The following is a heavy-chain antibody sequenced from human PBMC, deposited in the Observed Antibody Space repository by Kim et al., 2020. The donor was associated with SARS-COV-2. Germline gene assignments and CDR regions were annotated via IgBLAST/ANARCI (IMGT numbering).Heavy chain of an antibody. CDR1: GFTFSSYS. CDR2: ISSSSSYI. J-gene: IGHJ6*02. Sequence: GGSLRLSCAASGFTFSSYSMNWVRQAPGKGLEWVSSISSSSSYIYYADSVKGRFTISRDNAKNSLYLQMNSLRAEDTAVYYCAREDILVGWYGMDVWGQGTTVTVSS. D-gene: IGHD2-21*01. CDR3: AREDILVGWYGMDV. V-gene: IGHV3-21*04.